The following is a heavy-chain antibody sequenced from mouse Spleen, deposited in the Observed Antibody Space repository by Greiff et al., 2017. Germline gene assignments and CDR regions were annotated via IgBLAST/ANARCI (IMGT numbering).Heavy chain of an antibody. Sequence: VKLVESGPGLVQPSQSLSITCTVSGFSLTSYGVHWVRQSPGKGLEWLGVIWSGGSTDYNAAFISRLSISKDNSKSQVFFKMNSLQADDTAIYYCARQYYYGSSPMDYWGQGTSVTVSS. CDR1: GFSLTSYG. D-gene: IGHD1-1*01. V-gene: IGHV2-2*01. CDR3: ARQYYYGSSPMDY. CDR2: IWSGGST. J-gene: IGHJ4*01.